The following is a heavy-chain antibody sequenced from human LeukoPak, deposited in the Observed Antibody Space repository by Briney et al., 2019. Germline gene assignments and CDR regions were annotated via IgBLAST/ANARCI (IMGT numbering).Heavy chain of an antibody. CDR3: ARGILWFGEL. J-gene: IGHJ6*02. CDR1: GFTFSTYA. V-gene: IGHV3-23*01. Sequence: GGSLRLSCAASGFTFSTYAMSWVRQAPGKGLEWVSAISRSSDITYFADSVKGRFTISRDNSKNTLYLQMNSLRAEDTAVYYCARGILWFGELWGQGTTVTVPS. D-gene: IGHD3-10*01. CDR2: ISRSSDIT.